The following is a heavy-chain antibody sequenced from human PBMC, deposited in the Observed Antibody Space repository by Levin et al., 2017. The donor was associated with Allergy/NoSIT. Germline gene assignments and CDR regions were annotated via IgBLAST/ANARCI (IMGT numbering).Heavy chain of an antibody. CDR1: GFSFSGYW. Sequence: GESLKISCTASGFSFSGYWMSWVRQAPGKGMEWVASIKQDGNGKFYVDSVKGRFTISRDNAKNSLYLEMNSLRAEDTAVYYCSRCEDYWGQGTVVTVSS. V-gene: IGHV3-7*01. CDR2: IKQDGNGK. CDR3: SRCEDY. J-gene: IGHJ4*02.